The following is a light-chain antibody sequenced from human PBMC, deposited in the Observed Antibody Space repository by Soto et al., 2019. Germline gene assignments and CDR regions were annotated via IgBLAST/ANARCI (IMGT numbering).Light chain of an antibody. CDR3: QQYISYWT. CDR1: QSISCW. J-gene: IGKJ1*01. Sequence: DIQMTQSPSTLSASVGDRVTITCRASQSISCWLAWYQQKPGKAPKLLIYKASSLASGVPSRFSGSGSGAEFTLTISSLRPDDFATYYCQQYISYWTFGQGTKVEIK. CDR2: KAS. V-gene: IGKV1-5*03.